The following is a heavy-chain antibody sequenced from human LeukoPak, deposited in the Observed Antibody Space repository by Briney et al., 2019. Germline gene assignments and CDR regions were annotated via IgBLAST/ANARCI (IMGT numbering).Heavy chain of an antibody. CDR2: IDSDVYIT. CDR1: RFTFNTYW. Sequence: GGSLRLSCAASRFTFNTYWMHWVRQAPGKGLGWVSRIDSDVYITAYAESVKGRFTISRDKTTKTLCLQRKRLRADDTALYFSLYGEYFQHWGQGTLVTVSS. CDR3: LYGEYFQH. D-gene: IGHD3-10*01. J-gene: IGHJ1*01. V-gene: IGHV3-74*01.